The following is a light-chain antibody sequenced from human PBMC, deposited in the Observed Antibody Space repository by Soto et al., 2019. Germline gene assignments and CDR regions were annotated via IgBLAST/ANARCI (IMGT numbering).Light chain of an antibody. CDR2: DAS. Sequence: DIQMTQSPSSLSASVGDRVTITCQASQDINNYLNWYQLKPGKAPELLIYDASNLQTGVPTRFSGSGSGKHFTFTISSLQPEYIAPYFCQQYDFLVTFGQGTRLEIQ. V-gene: IGKV1-33*01. CDR1: QDINNY. J-gene: IGKJ5*01. CDR3: QQYDFLVT.